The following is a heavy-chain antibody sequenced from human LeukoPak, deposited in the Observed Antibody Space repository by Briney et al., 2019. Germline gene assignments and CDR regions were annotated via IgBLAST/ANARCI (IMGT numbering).Heavy chain of an antibody. CDR3: ARRAGDYSHPYDY. Sequence: GGSLRLSCAASGFTFSSYAMHWVRQAPGKGLEWVALIPYDGSNKYYADSVKGRFTISRDNSKNTLYLQMNSLRAEDTAMYYCARRAGDYSHPYDYWGQGTLVTVSS. D-gene: IGHD3-22*01. J-gene: IGHJ4*02. V-gene: IGHV3-30*04. CDR2: IPYDGSNK. CDR1: GFTFSSYA.